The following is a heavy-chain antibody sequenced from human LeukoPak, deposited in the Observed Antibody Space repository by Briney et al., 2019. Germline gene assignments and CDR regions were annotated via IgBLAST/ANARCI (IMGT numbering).Heavy chain of an antibody. CDR3: AKDSIRDCSGGSCYSEGYYYYGMDV. D-gene: IGHD2-15*01. Sequence: GGSLRLSCAASGFTFSSYGMHWVRQAPGKGLEWLAVISYDGSNKYYADSVKGRFTISRDNSKNTLYLQMNSLRAEDTAVYDCAKDSIRDCSGGSCYSEGYYYYGMDVWGQGTTVTVSS. V-gene: IGHV3-30*18. J-gene: IGHJ6*02. CDR2: ISYDGSNK. CDR1: GFTFSSYG.